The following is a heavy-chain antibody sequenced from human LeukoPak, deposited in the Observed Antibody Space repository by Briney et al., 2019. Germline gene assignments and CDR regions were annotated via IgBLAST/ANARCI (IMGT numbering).Heavy chain of an antibody. D-gene: IGHD1-7*01. CDR1: GGSISSYY. V-gene: IGHV4-59*08. J-gene: IGHJ5*02. CDR3: AGSGTTPLGWFDP. Sequence: PSETLSLTCTVSGGSISSYYWSWIRQPPGKGLEWIGYIYYSGSTNYNPSLKSRVTISIDTSKNLFSLKLSSVTAADTAVYYCAGSGTTPLGWFDPWGQGTLVTVSS. CDR2: IYYSGST.